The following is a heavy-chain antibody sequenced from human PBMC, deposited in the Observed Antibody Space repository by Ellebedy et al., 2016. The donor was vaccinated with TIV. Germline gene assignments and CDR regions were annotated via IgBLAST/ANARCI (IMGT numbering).Heavy chain of an antibody. CDR1: GGSVSSGSYY. CDR3: ARDSWEYYYDSSGYYYYMDV. J-gene: IGHJ6*03. V-gene: IGHV4-61*01. CDR2: IYYSGST. Sequence: GSLRLSXTVSGGSVSSGSYYWSWIRQPPGKGLEWIGYIYYSGSTNYNPSLKSRVTISVDTSKNQFSLKLSSVTAADTAVYYCARDSWEYYYDSSGYYYYMDVWGKGTTVTVSS. D-gene: IGHD3-22*01.